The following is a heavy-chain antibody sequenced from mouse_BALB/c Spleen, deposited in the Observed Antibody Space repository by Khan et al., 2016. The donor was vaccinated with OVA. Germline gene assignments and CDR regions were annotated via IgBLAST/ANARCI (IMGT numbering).Heavy chain of an antibody. CDR2: ITYSGSS. CDR3: ATLYYYGSSWFPY. CDR1: GNSITNDYA. Sequence: EVQLQESGPGLMKPSQSMSLTCTVTGNSITNDYAWNWIRQFPGNKLEWMGYITYSGSSSYNPSLKSRISITRDTSKNQFFLQLNSVTAEDTATDYCATLYYYGSSWFPYWGQGTLVTVSA. J-gene: IGHJ3*01. V-gene: IGHV3-2*02. D-gene: IGHD1-1*01.